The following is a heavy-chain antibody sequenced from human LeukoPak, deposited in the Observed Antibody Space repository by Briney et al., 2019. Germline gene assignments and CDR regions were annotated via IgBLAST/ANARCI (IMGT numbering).Heavy chain of an antibody. CDR1: GGSFSGYY. V-gene: IGHV4-34*01. J-gene: IGHJ4*02. D-gene: IGHD6-6*01. Sequence: SETLSLTCAVYGGSFSGYYWSWIRQLPGKGLEWIGEINHSGSTNYNPSLKSRVTISVDTSKNQFSLKLSSVTAADTAVYYCASPYSSSSSGGYWGQGTLVTVSS. CDR3: ASPYSSSSSGGY. CDR2: INHSGST.